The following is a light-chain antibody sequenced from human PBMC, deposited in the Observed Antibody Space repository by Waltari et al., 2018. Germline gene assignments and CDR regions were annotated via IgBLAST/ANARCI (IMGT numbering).Light chain of an antibody. CDR3: SSYASSK. J-gene: IGLJ2*01. Sequence: QSALTQPASVSGSPGQKITISCTGTSSEIGGHNYVSWYQQHPGKAPKLMIYDVVKRPSGVSNRFSGSKSGNTASLTISGLQAEDDAIYYCSSYASSKFGGGTKLTVL. V-gene: IGLV2-14*01. CDR2: DVV. CDR1: SSEIGGHNY.